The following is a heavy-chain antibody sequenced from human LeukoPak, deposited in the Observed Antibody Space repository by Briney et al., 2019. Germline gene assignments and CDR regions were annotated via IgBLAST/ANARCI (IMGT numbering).Heavy chain of an antibody. D-gene: IGHD1-26*01. J-gene: IGHJ4*02. Sequence: LPGGSQRLSCAASGFTFTSYAMNWARQAPGKGLEWVSGISGSGGSTYYADSVKGRFSISRDNFKNTLYLQLNSLRVEDTAVYYCAKAHGGSYHSGIHCGQGTLASLSS. CDR2: ISGSGGST. V-gene: IGHV3-23*01. CDR1: GFTFTSYA. CDR3: AKAHGGSYHSGIH.